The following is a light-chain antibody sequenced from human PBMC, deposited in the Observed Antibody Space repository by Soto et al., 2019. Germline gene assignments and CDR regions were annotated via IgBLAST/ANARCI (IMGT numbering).Light chain of an antibody. CDR2: AAS. Sequence: ILMTQSPSSLSAFVGDRVTITCRASQDIDNFLAWYQQKPGKVPKLLIYAASTLQSGVPSRFSGSGSGTDFTLTINSLQPEDVATYYCQKCKVAPFTFGGGTRLEIK. J-gene: IGKJ5*01. V-gene: IGKV1-27*01. CDR1: QDIDNF. CDR3: QKCKVAPFT.